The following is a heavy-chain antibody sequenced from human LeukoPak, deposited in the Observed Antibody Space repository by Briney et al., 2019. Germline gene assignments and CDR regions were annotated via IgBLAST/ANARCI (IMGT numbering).Heavy chain of an antibody. Sequence: SETLSLTCAVSGYSISSGYYWGWIRQPPGKGLEWIGSIYHSGSTYYNPSLKSRVTISVDTSKNQFSLKLSSVTAADTAVYYCARVSYVWGSYRPAGDYWGQGTLVTVSS. CDR1: GYSISSGYY. D-gene: IGHD3-16*02. CDR3: ARVSYVWGSYRPAGDY. CDR2: IYHSGST. V-gene: IGHV4-38-2*01. J-gene: IGHJ4*02.